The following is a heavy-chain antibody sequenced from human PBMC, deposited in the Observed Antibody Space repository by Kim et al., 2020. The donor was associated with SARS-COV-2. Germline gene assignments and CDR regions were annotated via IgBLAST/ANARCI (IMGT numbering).Heavy chain of an antibody. V-gene: IGHV4-34*01. CDR2: INHSGST. J-gene: IGHJ5*02. CDR1: GGSFSGYY. D-gene: IGHD3-10*01. Sequence: SETLSLTCAVYGGSFSGYYWSWIRQPPGKGLEWIGEINHSGSTNYNPSLKSRVTISVDTSKNQFSLKLSSVTAADTAVYYCARGRRVEVRGGGWFDPWGQGTLVTVSS. CDR3: ARGRRVEVRGGGWFDP.